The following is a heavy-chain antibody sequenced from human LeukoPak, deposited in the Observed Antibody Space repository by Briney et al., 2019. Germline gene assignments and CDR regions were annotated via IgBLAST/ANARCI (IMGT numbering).Heavy chain of an antibody. Sequence: PSGTLSLTCAVSGGSISSSNWWSWVRQPPGKGLEWIGEIYHSGSTNYNPSLKSRVTISVDKSKNQFSLKLSSVTAADTAVYYCARRPYGSGSLYYFDYWGQGTLVTVSS. CDR2: IYHSGST. CDR1: GGSISSSNW. V-gene: IGHV4-4*02. J-gene: IGHJ4*02. CDR3: ARRPYGSGSLYYFDY. D-gene: IGHD3-10*01.